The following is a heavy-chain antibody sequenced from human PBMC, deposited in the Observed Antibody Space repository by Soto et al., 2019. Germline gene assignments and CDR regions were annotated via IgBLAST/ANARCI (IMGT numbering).Heavy chain of an antibody. CDR2: ISSSSSTI. J-gene: IGHJ6*02. Sequence: GGSLRLSCAASGFTFSSYSMNWVRQAPGKGLEWVSYISSSSSTIYYADSVKGRFTISRDNAKNSLYLQMNSLRDDDTAVYYCARDMVRGVIISDSKSDYYYYYGMDVWGQGTTVTVSS. CDR3: ARDMVRGVIISDSKSDYYYYYGMDV. CDR1: GFTFSSYS. V-gene: IGHV3-48*02. D-gene: IGHD3-10*01.